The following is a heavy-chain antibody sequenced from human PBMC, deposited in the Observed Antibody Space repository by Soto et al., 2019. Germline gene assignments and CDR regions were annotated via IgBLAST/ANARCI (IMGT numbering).Heavy chain of an antibody. V-gene: IGHV1-18*01. CDR2: ISAYNGNT. CDR3: ARDTHYYGDYVVGWFDP. J-gene: IGHJ5*02. CDR1: VYTFTSYG. D-gene: IGHD4-17*01. Sequence: HVQLVQSGAEVKKPGASVKVSCKASVYTFTSYGISWVRQAPGQGLEWMGWISAYNGNTNYAQKLQGRVTMTTDTSTSTAYMELRSLRSDDTAVYYCARDTHYYGDYVVGWFDPWGQGTLVTVS.